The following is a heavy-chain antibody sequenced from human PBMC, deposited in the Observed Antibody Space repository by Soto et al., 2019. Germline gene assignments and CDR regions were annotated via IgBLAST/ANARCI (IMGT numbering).Heavy chain of an antibody. J-gene: IGHJ6*02. CDR3: ARVRYYYDSSGYHYYYYGMVV. V-gene: IGHV3-30-3*01. Sequence: PGGSLRLSCAASGFTFSSYAMHWVRQAPDKGLEWAAVISYDGSNKYYADSVKGRFTISRDNSKNTLYLQMNSLRAEDTAVYYCARVRYYYDSSGYHYYYYGMVVWGQGTTVTVSS. D-gene: IGHD3-22*01. CDR1: GFTFSSYA. CDR2: ISYDGSNK.